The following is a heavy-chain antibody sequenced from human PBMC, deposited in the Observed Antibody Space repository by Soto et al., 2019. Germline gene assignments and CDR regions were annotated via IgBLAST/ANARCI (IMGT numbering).Heavy chain of an antibody. CDR3: ARLGGARLGALDI. CDR2: MFYTGST. CDR1: GASIRSYY. Sequence: QVQLQESGPGLVKPSETLSLTCTVSGASIRSYYWSWIRQPPGKGLEWIGHMFYTGSTKYNPSRTRGVTVSIDTYKNQFAPWLNAVAAADTAVYYCARLGGARLGALDIWGLGTMVTVSS. D-gene: IGHD3-16*01. V-gene: IGHV4-59*01. J-gene: IGHJ3*02.